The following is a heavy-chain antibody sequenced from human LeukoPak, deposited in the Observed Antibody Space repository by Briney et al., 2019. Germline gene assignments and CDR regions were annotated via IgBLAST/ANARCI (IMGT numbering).Heavy chain of an antibody. J-gene: IGHJ2*01. D-gene: IGHD7-27*01. V-gene: IGHV4-59*01. Sequence: SETLSLTCTVSGGSISSYYWSWIRQPPGKGLEWIGYIYYSGSTNYNPSLKSRVTISVDTSKNQFSLKLSSVTAADTAVYYCARVPQLGNPVHWYFDLWSRGTLVTVSS. CDR1: GGSISSYY. CDR3: ARVPQLGNPVHWYFDL. CDR2: IYYSGST.